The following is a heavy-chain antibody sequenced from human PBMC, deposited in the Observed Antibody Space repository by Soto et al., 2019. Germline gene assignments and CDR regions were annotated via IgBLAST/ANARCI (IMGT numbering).Heavy chain of an antibody. CDR1: GFTFSDYY. CDR2: FVIGSDYT. CDR3: ARLRASSWYLGGYLDY. Sequence: QVQLVESGGGLVKPGGSLRLSCAASGFTFSDYYMTWVRQAPGKGLEWVSYFVIGSDYTNYADSVKGRFTISRDNAKNSLYLEMNSLRVEDTAVYYCARLRASSWYLGGYLDYWGQGTLVTVSS. J-gene: IGHJ4*02. V-gene: IGHV3-11*06. D-gene: IGHD6-13*01.